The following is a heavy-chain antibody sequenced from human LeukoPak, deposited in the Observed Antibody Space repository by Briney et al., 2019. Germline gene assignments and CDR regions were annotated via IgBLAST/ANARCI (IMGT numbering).Heavy chain of an antibody. CDR3: ARQRHSSSSLNFYYYYYMDV. CDR1: GGSIGSKSHY. CDR2: TYSSGST. V-gene: IGHV4-39*01. D-gene: IGHD6-6*01. J-gene: IGHJ6*03. Sequence: SETLSLTCSVSGGSIGSKSHYWGWIRQPPGKGLEWISYTYSSGSTYYNPSLKSRVTISVDTSKNQFSLKLSSVTAADTAVYYCARQRHSSSSLNFYYYYYMDVWGKGTTVSVSS.